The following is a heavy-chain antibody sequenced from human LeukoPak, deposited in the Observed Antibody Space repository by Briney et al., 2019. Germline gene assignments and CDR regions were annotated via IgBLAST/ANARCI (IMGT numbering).Heavy chain of an antibody. Sequence: ASVKVSCKASGYTFTGYYMHWVRQAPGQGLEWMGWINPNSGGTNYAQKFQGRVTMTRDTSISTAYLQWSSLKASDTAMYYCARHCRGYCSSTSWYGMDVWGKGTTVTVSS. J-gene: IGHJ6*04. D-gene: IGHD2-2*01. CDR1: GYTFTGYY. V-gene: IGHV1-2*02. CDR3: ARHCRGYCSSTSWYGMDV. CDR2: INPNSGGT.